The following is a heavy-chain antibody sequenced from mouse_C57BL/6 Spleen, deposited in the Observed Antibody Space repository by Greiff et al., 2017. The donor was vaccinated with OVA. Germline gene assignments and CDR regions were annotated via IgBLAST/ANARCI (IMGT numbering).Heavy chain of an antibody. V-gene: IGHV5-6*01. Sequence: EVKLVESGGDLVKPGGSLKLSCAASGFTFSSYGMSWVRQTPDKRLEWVATISSGGSYTYYPDSVQGRFTISRDNAKNTLYLQMSSLKSEDTTMYYCARHELGRGNAMDYWGQGTSVTVSS. J-gene: IGHJ4*01. CDR3: ARHELGRGNAMDY. D-gene: IGHD4-1*01. CDR1: GFTFSSYG. CDR2: ISSGGSYT.